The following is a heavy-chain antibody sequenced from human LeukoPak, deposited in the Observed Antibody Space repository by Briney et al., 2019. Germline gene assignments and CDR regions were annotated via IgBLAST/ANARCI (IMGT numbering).Heavy chain of an antibody. Sequence: GGSLRLSCAASGFVVSSNFMTWFRQAPGKGLEWVSVIYSGGSTYYADSVKGRFTISRDSSKNTLYLQMNSLRPEDTALYYCARVKYYDSTGYSDAFDIWGQGTMVTVSS. J-gene: IGHJ3*02. V-gene: IGHV3-53*01. CDR1: GFVVSSNF. D-gene: IGHD3-22*01. CDR3: ARVKYYDSTGYSDAFDI. CDR2: IYSGGST.